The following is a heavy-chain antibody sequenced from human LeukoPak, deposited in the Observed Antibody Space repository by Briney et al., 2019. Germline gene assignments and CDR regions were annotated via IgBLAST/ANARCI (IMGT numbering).Heavy chain of an antibody. V-gene: IGHV3-33*08. CDR3: ARDRSMSGWYIDL. Sequence: PGRSLRLSCAASGFTSSSYAMHWVRQAPGKGLEWVAVIWYDGSNKYYPDSVQGRFTISRDNSKNTLYLQVNSLRAEDTAVYYCARDRSMSGWYIDLWGRGTLVTVSS. D-gene: IGHD2/OR15-2a*01. J-gene: IGHJ2*01. CDR2: IWYDGSNK. CDR1: GFTSSSYA.